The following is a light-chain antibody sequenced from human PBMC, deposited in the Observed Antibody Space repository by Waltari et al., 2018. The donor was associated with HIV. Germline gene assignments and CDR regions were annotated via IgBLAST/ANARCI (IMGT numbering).Light chain of an antibody. CDR3: QSYDSRLGVL. J-gene: IGLJ2*01. Sequence: QPVLPQPPSASGAPGPRVTLSCPGSSAHTQARYDVHWYQQLPGTTPKLRIYNNNNRPSGVPDRFSGSKSGTAASLAITGLQAEDEAEYYCQSYDSRLGVLFGGGTKLTVL. V-gene: IGLV1-40*01. CDR2: NNN. CDR1: SAHTQARYD.